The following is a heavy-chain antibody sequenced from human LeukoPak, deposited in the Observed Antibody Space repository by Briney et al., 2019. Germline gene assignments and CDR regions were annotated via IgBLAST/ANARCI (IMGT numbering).Heavy chain of an antibody. V-gene: IGHV4-30-4*08. CDR1: GGSISSSSYY. Sequence: SETLSLTCTVSGGSISSSSYYWSWIRQPPGKGLEWIGYIYYSGSTYYNPSLKSRVTISVDTSKNQFSLKLSSVTAADTAVYYCARNRGYCSSTSCATFFDYWGQGTLVTVSS. CDR2: IYYSGST. J-gene: IGHJ4*02. D-gene: IGHD2-2*01. CDR3: ARNRGYCSSTSCATFFDY.